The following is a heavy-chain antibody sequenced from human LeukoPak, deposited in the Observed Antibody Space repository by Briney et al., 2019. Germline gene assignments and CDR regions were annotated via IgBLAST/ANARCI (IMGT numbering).Heavy chain of an antibody. J-gene: IGHJ4*02. CDR1: GGTFSSYA. Sequence: SVKVSCKASGGTFSSYAISWVRQAPGQGFEWMGGIIPIFGTANYAQKFQGRVTITADESTSTAYMELSSLRSEDTAVYYCASGEYYDILTGYSYYFDYWGQGTLVTVSS. CDR3: ASGEYYDILTGYSYYFDY. CDR2: IIPIFGTA. D-gene: IGHD3-9*01. V-gene: IGHV1-69*13.